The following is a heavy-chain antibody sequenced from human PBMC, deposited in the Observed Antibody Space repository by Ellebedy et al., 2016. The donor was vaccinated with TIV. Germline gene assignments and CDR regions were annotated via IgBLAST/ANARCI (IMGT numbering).Heavy chain of an antibody. CDR1: GFTFSSFS. CDR3: ARASGSYWPFDY. J-gene: IGHJ4*02. CDR2: ISSSSGYM. D-gene: IGHD1-26*01. Sequence: GESLKISCAASGFTFSSFSMNWVRQAPGKGLEWVSFISSSSGYMDYADSVKGRFTISRDNAKNSLYLQMNSLRAEDTALYYCARASGSYWPFDYWGQGTLVTVSS. V-gene: IGHV3-21*01.